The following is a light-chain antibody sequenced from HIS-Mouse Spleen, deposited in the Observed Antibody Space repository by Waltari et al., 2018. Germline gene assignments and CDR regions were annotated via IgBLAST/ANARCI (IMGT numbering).Light chain of an antibody. CDR3: SSYTSSSTV. V-gene: IGLV2-18*02. Sequence: QSALTQPPSVSGSPGQTVPISCSGTSSDVGSYNRVPWYQQPPGTAPKLMIYEASNRPSGVPDRFSGSKSGNTASLTISGLQAEDEADYYCSSYTSSSTVFGTGTKVTVL. J-gene: IGLJ1*01. CDR2: EAS. CDR1: SSDVGSYNR.